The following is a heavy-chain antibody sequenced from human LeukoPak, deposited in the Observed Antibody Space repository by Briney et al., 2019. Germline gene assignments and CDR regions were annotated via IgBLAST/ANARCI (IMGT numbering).Heavy chain of an antibody. CDR3: ARNREFGEYYFDF. V-gene: IGHV4-31*11. J-gene: IGHJ4*02. CDR2: IYYTGTT. CDR1: GGSIHSGGYY. D-gene: IGHD4-17*01. Sequence: SETLSLTCAVSGGSIHSGGYYWTWIRQHPGKGLEWIAYIYYTGTTYYNPSLKSRVTLSIDTSKNQFSLRLTSVTAADTAVYYCARNREFGEYYFDFWGRGTLSPSPQ.